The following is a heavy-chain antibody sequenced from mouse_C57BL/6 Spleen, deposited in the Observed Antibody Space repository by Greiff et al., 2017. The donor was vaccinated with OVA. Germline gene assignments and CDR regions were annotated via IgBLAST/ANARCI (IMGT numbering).Heavy chain of an antibody. CDR2: ISGGGGNT. V-gene: IGHV5-9*01. CDR3: ANYDYETWFAY. J-gene: IGHJ3*01. Sequence: DVMLVESGGGLVKPGGSLKLSCAASGFTFSSYTMSWVRQTPEKRLEWVATISGGGGNTYYPDSVKGRFTISRDNAKNTLYLQMSSLRSEDTALYYCANYDYETWFAYWGQGTLVTVSA. CDR1: GFTFSSYT. D-gene: IGHD2-4*01.